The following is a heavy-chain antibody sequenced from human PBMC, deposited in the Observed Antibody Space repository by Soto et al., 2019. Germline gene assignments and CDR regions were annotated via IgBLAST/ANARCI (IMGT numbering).Heavy chain of an antibody. Sequence: SVKVSCKASAYTFTGHYIHWVRQAPEQGPEWMGEIGPESGATRYAQRFQGRVTMTRDMSITTVYMELNNLRPDDTAVYYCGRGRSGQIVVFHWGQGTPVTVSS. CDR2: IGPESGAT. CDR3: GRGRSGQIVVFH. V-gene: IGHV1-2*02. CDR1: AYTFTGHY. D-gene: IGHD5-12*01. J-gene: IGHJ4*02.